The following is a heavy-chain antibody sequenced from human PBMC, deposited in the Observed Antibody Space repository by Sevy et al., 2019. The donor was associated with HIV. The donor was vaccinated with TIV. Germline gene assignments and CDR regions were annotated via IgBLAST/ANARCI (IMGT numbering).Heavy chain of an antibody. CDR3: AGARYDGSGSFDAFDI. D-gene: IGHD3-22*01. Sequence: GGSLRFSCKPSGFTFITYAMNWVRQAPGKGLEWVSTIYGSGGTTYYADSVKGRFTISRDNSKNTLYLQMDSLRTEDTAIYYCAGARYDGSGSFDAFDIWGQGTMVTVSS. J-gene: IGHJ3*02. V-gene: IGHV3-23*01. CDR1: GFTFITYA. CDR2: IYGSGGTT.